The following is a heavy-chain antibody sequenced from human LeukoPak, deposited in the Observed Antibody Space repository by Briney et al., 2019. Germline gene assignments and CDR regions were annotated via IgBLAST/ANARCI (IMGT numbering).Heavy chain of an antibody. V-gene: IGHV3-23*01. CDR1: GFTFSGYA. D-gene: IGHD3-22*01. Sequence: GASLRLSCAASGFTFSGYAMSWVRQAPGKGLEWVSAISGSGGSTYCADSVKGRFTISRDNSKNTLYLQMNSLRAEDTAVYYCAKVPITMIVVVITGYYFDYWGQGTLVTVSS. CDR3: AKVPITMIVVVITGYYFDY. CDR2: ISGSGGST. J-gene: IGHJ4*02.